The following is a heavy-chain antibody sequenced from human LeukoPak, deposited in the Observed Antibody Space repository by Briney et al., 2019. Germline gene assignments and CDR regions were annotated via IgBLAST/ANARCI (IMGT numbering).Heavy chain of an antibody. V-gene: IGHV4-4*07. CDR3: ARDREHSSSWYYFDY. CDR1: GGSISSYY. D-gene: IGHD6-13*01. CDR2: VYTSGST. J-gene: IGHJ4*02. Sequence: SETLSLTCTVSGGSISSYYWSWVRQPAGKGLEWVWRVYTSGSTNYNPSLKSRVTMSVDTSKNQFSLKLSSVTAADTAVYYCARDREHSSSWYYFDYWGQGTLVTVSS.